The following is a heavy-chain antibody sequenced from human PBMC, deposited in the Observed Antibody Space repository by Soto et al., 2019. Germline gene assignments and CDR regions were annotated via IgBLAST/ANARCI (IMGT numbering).Heavy chain of an antibody. CDR1: GFTFSAYS. CDR3: AKDWRTTVTSFEY. CDR2: ISSSSGNI. D-gene: IGHD4-17*01. Sequence: GGSLRLSCAASGFTFSAYSMNWVRQAPGKGLEWVASISSSSGNIYYADSVKGRFTISRDNAKNALYLQMNILRAEETAVYYCAKDWRTTVTSFEYWGQGTLVTVSS. V-gene: IGHV3-21*01. J-gene: IGHJ4*02.